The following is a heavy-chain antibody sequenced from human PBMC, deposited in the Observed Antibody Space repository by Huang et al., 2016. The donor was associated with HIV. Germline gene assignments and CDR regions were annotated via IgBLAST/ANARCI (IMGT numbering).Heavy chain of an antibody. CDR3: ARDRRHCSGGSCYYSDY. CDR1: GGSTSSHY. J-gene: IGHJ4*01. CDR2: IYYRCVS. V-gene: IGHV4-59*11. Sequence: QVQLQESGPGLVKPSENLSLTCSASGGSTSSHYWSWIRQPPGKGLEWIGGIYYRCVSNCSPSLKSRVCLSVDTSRNQFALKLSAVTAADTAVYYCARDRRHCSGGSCYYSDYWGHGTLVTVSS. D-gene: IGHD2-15*01.